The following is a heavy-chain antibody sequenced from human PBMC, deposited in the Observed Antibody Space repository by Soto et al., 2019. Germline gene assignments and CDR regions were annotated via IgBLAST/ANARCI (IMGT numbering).Heavy chain of an antibody. D-gene: IGHD3-10*01. CDR3: ARKMARGVSMDV. V-gene: IGHV3-30*04. Sequence: QVQLVESGGGVVQPGRSLRLSCAASGFTFSDCAMHWVRQAPGKGLEWVAVISYDGNSEFYADSVKGRFIISRDNSKDTPYLQMNSLREEDTAFYYCARKMARGVSMDVWGQGTAVTVSS. CDR1: GFTFSDCA. J-gene: IGHJ6*02. CDR2: ISYDGNSE.